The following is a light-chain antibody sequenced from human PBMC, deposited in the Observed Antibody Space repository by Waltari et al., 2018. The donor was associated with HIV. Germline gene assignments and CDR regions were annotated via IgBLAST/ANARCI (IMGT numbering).Light chain of an antibody. J-gene: IGLJ2*01. CDR3: QSYDISLSAWV. Sequence: QSVLTQPPSVSGAPGQRVTISCTGNSSNIGAGYDVHWYQHLPGTAPKLLISGTTNRPSGVPDRFSGPKSGTSATLVITGLQAEDEADYHCQSYDISLSAWVFGGGTKLTVL. CDR2: GTT. CDR1: SSNIGAGYD. V-gene: IGLV1-40*01.